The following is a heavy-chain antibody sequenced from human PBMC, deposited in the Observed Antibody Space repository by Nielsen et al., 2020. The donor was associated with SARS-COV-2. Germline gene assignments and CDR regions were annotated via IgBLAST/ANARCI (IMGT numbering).Heavy chain of an antibody. D-gene: IGHD3-22*01. CDR2: ISGSGGST. V-gene: IGHV3-23*01. CDR3: AKVGISYYYDSSGYYYFFDY. J-gene: IGHJ4*02. CDR1: GFSFMTYN. Sequence: GGSLRLSCTASGFSFMTYNMHWVRQAPGKGLERVSAISGSGGSTYYADSVKGRFTISRDNSKNTLYLQMNSLRAEDTAVYYCAKVGISYYYDSSGYYYFFDYWGQGTLVTVSS.